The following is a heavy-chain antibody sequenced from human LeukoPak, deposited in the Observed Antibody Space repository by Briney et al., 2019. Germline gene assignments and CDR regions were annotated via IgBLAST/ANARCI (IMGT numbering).Heavy chain of an antibody. J-gene: IGHJ4*02. V-gene: IGHV3-30-3*01. CDR1: GFTFSTYA. CDR3: ARDPALVRGVSPLDY. Sequence: GGSLRLSCTASGFTFSTYAMHWVRQAPGKGLEWVAVISYDGSSKYYADSVKGRFTISRDNSKNTLYLQMNSLRAEDTAVYYCARDPALVRGVSPLDYWGQGTLVTVSS. CDR2: ISYDGSSK. D-gene: IGHD3-10*01.